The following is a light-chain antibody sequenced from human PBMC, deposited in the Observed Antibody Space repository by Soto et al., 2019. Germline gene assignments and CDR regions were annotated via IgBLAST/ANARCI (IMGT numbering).Light chain of an antibody. J-gene: IGLJ1*01. CDR3: AAWDDSLNGHV. Sequence: QSVLTQPPSVSEAPRQRVTISCSGSSSNIGNNAVNWYQQLPGKAPKLLIYYDDLLPSGVADRFSGSKSVTSASLAISGLQSEDEADYYCAAWDDSLNGHVFGTGTKVTVL. V-gene: IGLV1-36*01. CDR2: YDD. CDR1: SSNIGNNA.